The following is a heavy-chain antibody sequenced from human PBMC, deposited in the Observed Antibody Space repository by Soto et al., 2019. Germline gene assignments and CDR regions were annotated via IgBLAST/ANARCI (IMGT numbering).Heavy chain of an antibody. CDR3: ARLYYYGSRSYYYYGMDV. CDR2: IYYSGST. D-gene: IGHD3-10*01. J-gene: IGHJ6*02. CDR1: GGSISSLY. V-gene: IGHV4-59*08. Sequence: SLPLCHPNTVAGGSISSLYWRWIRQPPGKGLQWIGYIYYSGSTNYNPSLKSRVTISVDTSKNQFSLKLSSVTAADTAVYYCARLYYYGSRSYYYYGMDVWGQGTTVTVSS.